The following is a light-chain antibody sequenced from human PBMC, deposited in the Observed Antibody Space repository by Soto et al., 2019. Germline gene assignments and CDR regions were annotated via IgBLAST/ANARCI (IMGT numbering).Light chain of an antibody. V-gene: IGLV1-44*01. Sequence: QPVLTQPPSASGTPGQRVPISCSGSYSNIGRNSVNWYQQLPGTAPKLLIHSDNQRPSGVPDRFSASKSGTSASLAISGLRSEDEADYYCASWDDSLNGRVVFGGGTKLTVL. CDR2: SDN. CDR1: YSNIGRNS. J-gene: IGLJ3*02. CDR3: ASWDDSLNGRVV.